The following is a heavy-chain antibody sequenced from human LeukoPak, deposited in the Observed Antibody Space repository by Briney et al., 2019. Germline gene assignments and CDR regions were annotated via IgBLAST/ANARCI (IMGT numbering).Heavy chain of an antibody. CDR2: INPGDTNI. Sequence: GESLKISCKASGYSFANYWIGWVRQVPGKGLEWVAMINPGDTNIAYSPSFQAQVTISADRSISTAYLQWSSLKASDTAIYYCARPRRAERDEDFWGQGTLVTVSS. V-gene: IGHV5-51*01. D-gene: IGHD1-1*01. J-gene: IGHJ4*02. CDR3: ARPRRAERDEDF. CDR1: GYSFANYW.